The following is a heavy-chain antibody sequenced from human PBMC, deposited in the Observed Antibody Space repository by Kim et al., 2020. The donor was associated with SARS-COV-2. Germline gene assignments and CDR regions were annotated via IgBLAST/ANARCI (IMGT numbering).Heavy chain of an antibody. CDR3: TTDAGIWEYDFWSRYYFDY. Sequence: GGSLRLSCAASGFTFSNAWMSWVRQAPGKGLEWVGRIKSKTDGGTTDYAAPVKGRFTISRDDSKNTLYLQMNSLKTEDTAVYYCTTDAGIWEYDFWSRYYFDYWGQGTLVTVSS. D-gene: IGHD3-3*01. CDR1: GFTFSNAW. CDR2: IKSKTDGGTT. J-gene: IGHJ4*02. V-gene: IGHV3-15*01.